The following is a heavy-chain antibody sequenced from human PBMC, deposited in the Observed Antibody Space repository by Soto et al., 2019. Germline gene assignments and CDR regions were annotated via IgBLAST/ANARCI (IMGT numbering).Heavy chain of an antibody. CDR2: HCPESGAT. J-gene: IGHJ4*02. D-gene: IGHD5-12*01. V-gene: IGHV1-2*02. CDR3: GRGRSGQIVVFY. Sequence: VASVKVSCKASGYTFTGHYIYLVRQAPQLGSEWMGVHCPESGATRYAQKFQGRVTMTRDMSITTVYMELNNLSPDDTAVYYCGRGRSGQIVVFYWGQGTPVTV. CDR1: GYTFTGHY.